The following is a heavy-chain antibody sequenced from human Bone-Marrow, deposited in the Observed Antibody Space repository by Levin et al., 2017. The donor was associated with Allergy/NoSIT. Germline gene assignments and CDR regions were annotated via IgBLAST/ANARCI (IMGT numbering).Heavy chain of an antibody. D-gene: IGHD4-17*01. CDR2: IYSGGST. CDR1: GFTVSTKY. Sequence: GGSLRLSCAASGFTVSTKYINWVRQAPGKGLEWVSIIYSGGSTYYADSVKGRFTISRDNSKNMVYFQMNNLRAEDTAVYYCARLYDYGDYYFDYWGQGTLVTVSS. J-gene: IGHJ4*02. V-gene: IGHV3-66*04. CDR3: ARLYDYGDYYFDY.